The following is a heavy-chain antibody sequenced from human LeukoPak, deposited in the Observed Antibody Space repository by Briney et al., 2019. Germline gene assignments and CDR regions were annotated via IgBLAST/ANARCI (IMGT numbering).Heavy chain of an antibody. CDR2: FSRSGPDT. D-gene: IGHD6-19*01. CDR1: GFTFGSSA. Sequence: GGSLRLSCAASGFTFGSSAMSWVRQAPGKGPEWVSTFSRSGPDTYYADSVKGRFTIFRDNSKNTLYLQMNSLRAEDTAVYYCAKDFGRIVATIEAGYSSGWYDYWGQGTLVTVSS. V-gene: IGHV3-23*01. J-gene: IGHJ4*02. CDR3: AKDFGRIVATIEAGYSSGWYDY.